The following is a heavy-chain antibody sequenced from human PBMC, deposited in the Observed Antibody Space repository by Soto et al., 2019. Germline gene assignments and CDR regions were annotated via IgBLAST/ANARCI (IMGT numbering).Heavy chain of an antibody. CDR2: IYYSGST. Sequence: QLQLQESGPGLVKPSETLSLTCTVSGGSISSSSYYWGWIRQPPGKGLEWIGSIYYSGSTYYNPSLKSRVTISVDTSKNLFSLKLSSVTAADTAVYYCARHLIAARRYYGMDVWGQGTTVTVSS. D-gene: IGHD6-6*01. J-gene: IGHJ6*02. CDR1: GGSISSSSYY. CDR3: ARHLIAARRYYGMDV. V-gene: IGHV4-39*01.